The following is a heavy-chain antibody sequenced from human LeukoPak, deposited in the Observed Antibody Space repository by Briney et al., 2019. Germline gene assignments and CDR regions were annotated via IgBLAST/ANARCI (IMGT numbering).Heavy chain of an antibody. CDR1: GGTFSSYA. Sequence: SVEVSCKASGGTFSSYAFSWVRQAPGQGLEWMGGIIPIVGTTNYAQMFQGRVTITADESTSTAYMELSSLRSEDTAVYYCARGGYYYDSSGYSHLPDYWGQGTLVTVSA. CDR2: IIPIVGTT. CDR3: ARGGYYYDSSGYSHLPDY. J-gene: IGHJ4*02. V-gene: IGHV1-69*01. D-gene: IGHD3-22*01.